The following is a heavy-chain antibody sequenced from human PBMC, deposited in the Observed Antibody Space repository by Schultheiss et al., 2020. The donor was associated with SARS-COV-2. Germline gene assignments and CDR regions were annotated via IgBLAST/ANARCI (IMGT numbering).Heavy chain of an antibody. J-gene: IGHJ4*02. CDR1: GGSISSGSYY. CDR3: ARETYYFGSGSYLLDY. CDR2: IHYSGST. V-gene: IGHV4-61*01. Sequence: SETLSLTCTVSGGSISSGSYYWSWIRQPPGKGLEWIGYIHYSGSTNYNPSLKSRVTISVDTSKNQFSLKLSSVTAADTAVYYCARETYYFGSGSYLLDYWGQGTLVTVAS. D-gene: IGHD3-10*01.